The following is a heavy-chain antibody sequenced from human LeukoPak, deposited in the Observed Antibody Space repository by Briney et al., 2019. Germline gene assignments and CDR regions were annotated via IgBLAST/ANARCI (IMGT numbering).Heavy chain of an antibody. Sequence: GGSLRLSCAASGFTFSSYGMSWVRQAPGKGLEWVSAISGSGGSTYYADSVKGRFTISRDNSKNTLYLQMNSLRAEDTAVYYCAKNMVRDRSNRKGVDYWGQGTLVTVSS. CDR1: GFTFSSYG. CDR3: AKNMVRDRSNRKGVDY. D-gene: IGHD3-10*01. CDR2: ISGSGGST. J-gene: IGHJ4*02. V-gene: IGHV3-23*01.